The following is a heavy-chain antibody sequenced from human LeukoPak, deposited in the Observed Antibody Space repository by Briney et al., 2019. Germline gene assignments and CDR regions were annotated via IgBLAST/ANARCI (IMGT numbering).Heavy chain of an antibody. Sequence: GASVKVSCKASGYTFTSYAMNWVRQAPGQGLEWMGWINTNTGNPTYAQGFTGRFVFSLDTSVSTAYLQISSLKAEDTAVYYCATEQQLATDGANFDYWGQGTLVTVSS. D-gene: IGHD6-13*01. CDR3: ATEQQLATDGANFDY. V-gene: IGHV7-4-1*02. CDR1: GYTFTSYA. CDR2: INTNTGNP. J-gene: IGHJ4*02.